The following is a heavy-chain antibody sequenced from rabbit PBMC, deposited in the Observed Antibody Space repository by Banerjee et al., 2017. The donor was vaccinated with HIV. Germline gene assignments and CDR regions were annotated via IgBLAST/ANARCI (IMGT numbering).Heavy chain of an antibody. CDR1: GFSFSSSYY. CDR3: AKSDANYYGAFNL. D-gene: IGHD1-1*01. V-gene: IGHV1S40*01. CDR2: IDAGSSGNT. Sequence: QSLEESGRDLVKPGASLTLTCTASGFSFSSSYYMCWVRQAPGKGLEWIACIDAGSSGNTYYASWAKGRFTISKTSSTTVTLQMTSLTAADTATYFCAKSDANYYGAFNLWGPGTLVTVS. J-gene: IGHJ4*01.